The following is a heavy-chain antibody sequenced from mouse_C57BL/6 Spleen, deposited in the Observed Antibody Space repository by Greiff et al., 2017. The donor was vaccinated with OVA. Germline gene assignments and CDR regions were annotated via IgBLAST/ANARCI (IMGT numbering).Heavy chain of an antibody. CDR1: GFTFSDYG. Sequence: DVQLQESGGGLVKPGGSLKLSCAASGFTFSDYGMHWVRQAPEKGLEWVAYISSGSSTIYYADTVKGRFTISRDNAKNTLFLQMTSLRSEDTAMYYCARLATTVVATYYFDYWGQGTTLTVSS. V-gene: IGHV5-17*01. CDR2: ISSGSSTI. CDR3: ARLATTVVATYYFDY. D-gene: IGHD1-1*01. J-gene: IGHJ2*01.